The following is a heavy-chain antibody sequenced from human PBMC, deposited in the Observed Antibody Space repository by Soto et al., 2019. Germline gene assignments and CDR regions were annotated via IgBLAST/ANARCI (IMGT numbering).Heavy chain of an antibody. Sequence: PSETLSLTCTVSGGSISSGGYYWSWIRQHPGKGPEWIGYIYYSGSTYYNPSLKSRVTISGDTSKNQFSLKLSSVTAADTAVYYCARGKTVAAAGPFDYWGQGTLVTVSS. CDR3: ARGKTVAAAGPFDY. CDR1: GGSISSGGYY. D-gene: IGHD6-13*01. CDR2: IYYSGST. J-gene: IGHJ4*02. V-gene: IGHV4-31*03.